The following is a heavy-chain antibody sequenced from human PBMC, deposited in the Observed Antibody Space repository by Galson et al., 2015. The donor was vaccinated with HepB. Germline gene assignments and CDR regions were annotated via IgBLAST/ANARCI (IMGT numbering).Heavy chain of an antibody. CDR3: ARDAQPYYDSSHNPYQNALDI. Sequence: SVKVSCKASGGTFSNYAINWVRQAPGQGLEWMGGVIPTFGTGNTARKFQGRVTIAADASTSTAYMELSSLRSEDTAVYYCARDAQPYYDSSHNPYQNALDIWGQGTMVTVSS. CDR1: GGTFSNYA. V-gene: IGHV1-69*13. J-gene: IGHJ3*02. CDR2: VIPTFGTG. D-gene: IGHD3-22*01.